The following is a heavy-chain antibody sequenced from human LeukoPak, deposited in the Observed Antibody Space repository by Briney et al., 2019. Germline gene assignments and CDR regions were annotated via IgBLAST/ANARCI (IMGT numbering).Heavy chain of an antibody. J-gene: IGHJ2*01. Sequence: PSETLSLTCAAYGGSFSGYYWSWIRQPPGKGLEWIGEINHSGSTNYNPSLKSRVTISVDTSKNQFSLKLSSVTAADTAVYYCARRRIAVAGPLYWYFDLWGRGTLVTVSS. CDR1: GGSFSGYY. D-gene: IGHD6-19*01. V-gene: IGHV4-34*01. CDR2: INHSGST. CDR3: ARRRIAVAGPLYWYFDL.